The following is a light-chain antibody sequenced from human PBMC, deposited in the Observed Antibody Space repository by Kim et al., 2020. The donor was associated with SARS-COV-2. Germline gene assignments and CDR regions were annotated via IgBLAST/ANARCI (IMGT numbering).Light chain of an antibody. CDR3: VLYMGSGVWV. CDR1: SGSVSTSYY. CDR2: NTN. Sequence: GGTVPLSCGLSSGSVSTSYYPSWYQQTPGQAPRTLIYNTNTRSSGVPDRFSGSILGNKAALTITGAQADDECDYYCVLYMGSGVWVFGGGTQLTVL. J-gene: IGLJ3*02. V-gene: IGLV8-61*01.